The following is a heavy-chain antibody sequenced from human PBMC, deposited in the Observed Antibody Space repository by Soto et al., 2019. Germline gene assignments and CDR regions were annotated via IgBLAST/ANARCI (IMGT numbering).Heavy chain of an antibody. D-gene: IGHD6-19*01. CDR1: GGSISSGGYY. Sequence: SSETLSLTCTVSGGSISSGGYYWCWIRQHPGKALEWIGYIYYSGSTYYNPSLKSRVTISVDTSKNQFSLKLSSVTAADTAVYYCAKGIAVAGSRNWFDPWGQGTLVTVSS. CDR2: IYYSGST. CDR3: AKGIAVAGSRNWFDP. V-gene: IGHV4-31*03. J-gene: IGHJ5*02.